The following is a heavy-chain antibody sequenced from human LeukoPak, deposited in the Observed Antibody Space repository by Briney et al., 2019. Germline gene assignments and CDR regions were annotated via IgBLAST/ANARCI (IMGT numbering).Heavy chain of an antibody. CDR1: GGSISSYY. CDR3: ARAFGYYDFWSGYYDYYYYYYMDV. D-gene: IGHD3-3*01. CDR2: IYYSGST. Sequence: PSETLSLTCTVSGGSISSYYWSWIRQPPGKGLEWIGYIYYSGSTNYNPSLKSRVTISVDTSKNQFSLKLSSVTAADTAVYYCARAFGYYDFWSGYYDYYYYYYMDVWGKGTTVTVSS. J-gene: IGHJ6*03. V-gene: IGHV4-59*01.